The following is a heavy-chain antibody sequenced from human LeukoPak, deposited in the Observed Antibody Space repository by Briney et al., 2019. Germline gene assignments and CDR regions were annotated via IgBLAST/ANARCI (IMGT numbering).Heavy chain of an antibody. CDR1: GFIFSNYD. CDR2: IATSGAT. D-gene: IGHD3-10*01. Sequence: GGSLRLSCITSGFIFSNYDMHWVRHPTGKGLEWVAAIATSGATYYADSLKGRFIISREDAQNSLYLQINSLRAGDTAVYFCARAYGPGSSFAFPDYWGQGTLVTVSS. CDR3: ARAYGPGSSFAFPDY. V-gene: IGHV3-13*01. J-gene: IGHJ4*02.